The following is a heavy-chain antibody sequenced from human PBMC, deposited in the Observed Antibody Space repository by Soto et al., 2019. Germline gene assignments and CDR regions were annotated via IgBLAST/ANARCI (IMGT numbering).Heavy chain of an antibody. Sequence: MQLVESGGDLVQPGRSLRLSCAASGFSFGDYAVHWVRQAPGKGLEWVSGISWKSASIGYADSVKGRFIISRDNAKNSLYLQLNSLRAEDTALYYCAKSTGGTANGLDVWGQGTTVTVSS. CDR3: AKSTGGTANGLDV. D-gene: IGHD2-8*02. V-gene: IGHV3-9*01. CDR2: ISWKSASI. CDR1: GFSFGDYA. J-gene: IGHJ6*02.